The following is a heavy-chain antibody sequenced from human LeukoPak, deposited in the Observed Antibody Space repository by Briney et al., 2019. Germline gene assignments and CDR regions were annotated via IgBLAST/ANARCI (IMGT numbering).Heavy chain of an antibody. CDR1: AYNSTSYW. J-gene: IGHJ3*02. Sequence: GASLKTSSQGAAYNSTSYWIAWGRQMPGKGLEWMGIIYPGDSDPGYSPSFQGQVTISADKSISTAYLQWSALKASDTGMYYCARPFSGYGKGFDIWGQGTMVTVSS. CDR2: IYPGDSDP. CDR3: ARPFSGYGKGFDI. D-gene: IGHD5-12*01. V-gene: IGHV5-51*01.